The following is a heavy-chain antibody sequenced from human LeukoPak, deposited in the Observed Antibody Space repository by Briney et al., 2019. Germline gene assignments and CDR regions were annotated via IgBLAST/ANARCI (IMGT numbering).Heavy chain of an antibody. Sequence: ASVKVSCKASGFTFTSYGISWVRQAPGQGLEWMGWISAYNGNTNYAQKLQGRVTMTTDTSTSTAYMELRSLRSDDTAVYYCARDGSGSPAEYFDYWGQGTLVTVSS. J-gene: IGHJ4*02. V-gene: IGHV1-18*01. CDR3: ARDGSGSPAEYFDY. CDR2: ISAYNGNT. D-gene: IGHD5-12*01. CDR1: GFTFTSYG.